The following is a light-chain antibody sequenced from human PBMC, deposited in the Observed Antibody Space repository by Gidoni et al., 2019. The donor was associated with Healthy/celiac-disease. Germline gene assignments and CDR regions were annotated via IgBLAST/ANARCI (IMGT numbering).Light chain of an antibody. CDR1: SSNIGSNY. Sequence: QSVLTQPPSASGTPGQRVTIACSGSSSNIGSNYVYWYQQLPGTAPKLLISGNTQRPSGVPDRFSGSKSGTSASLAISGLRSEDEADYYCAAWDDSLREVFGGGTKLTVL. CDR3: AAWDDSLREV. CDR2: GNT. J-gene: IGLJ2*01. V-gene: IGLV1-47*01.